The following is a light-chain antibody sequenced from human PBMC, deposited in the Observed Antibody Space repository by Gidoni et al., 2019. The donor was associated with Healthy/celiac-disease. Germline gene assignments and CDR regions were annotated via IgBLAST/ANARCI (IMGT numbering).Light chain of an antibody. J-gene: IGLJ2*01. CDR2: NTN. Sequence: QAVVTQEPSLTVSPGETVTLTCGPSTGAVTSGHYPYWFQQKPGQAPRTLIYNTNNKHSWTPARFSGSLVGGKAALTLSGAQPEDEAEYYCLLSYSGTQVVFGGGTKLTVL. CDR1: TGAVTSGHY. V-gene: IGLV7-46*01. CDR3: LLSYSGTQVV.